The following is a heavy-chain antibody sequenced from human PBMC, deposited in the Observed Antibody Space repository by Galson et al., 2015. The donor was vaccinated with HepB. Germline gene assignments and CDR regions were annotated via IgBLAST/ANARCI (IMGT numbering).Heavy chain of an antibody. J-gene: IGHJ4*02. V-gene: IGHV3-23*01. Sequence: SLRLSCAASGFNFRSHVMTWVRQAPGKGLEWVSSLSGSGANTYYADSVKGRFTISRDNSQNRIFLHMNRLRAEDTALYYCAKDSVSGTYVPTYSDSWGQGTLVTVSS. D-gene: IGHD1-26*01. CDR1: GFNFRSHV. CDR2: LSGSGANT. CDR3: AKDSVSGTYVPTYSDS.